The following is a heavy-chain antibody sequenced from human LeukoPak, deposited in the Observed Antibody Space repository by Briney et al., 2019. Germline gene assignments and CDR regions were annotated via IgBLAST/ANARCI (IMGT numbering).Heavy chain of an antibody. CDR2: IIPIFGTA. Sequence: GASVKVSCKASGGTFSSYAISWVRQAPGQGLEWMGGIIPIFGTANYAQKFQGRVTITADESTSTAYMELSSLRSDDTAVYYCARDLRIYSGCDYWGQGTLVTVSS. CDR1: GGTFSSYA. CDR3: ARDLRIYSGCDY. J-gene: IGHJ4*02. V-gene: IGHV1-69*13. D-gene: IGHD6-19*01.